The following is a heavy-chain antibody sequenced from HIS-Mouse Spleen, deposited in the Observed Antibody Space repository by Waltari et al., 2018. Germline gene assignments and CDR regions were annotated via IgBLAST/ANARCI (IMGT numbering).Heavy chain of an antibody. D-gene: IGHD6-13*01. V-gene: IGHV4-39*07. CDR3: AREIPYSSSWYDWYFDL. CDR2: IYYSGST. Sequence: QLQLQESGPGLVKPSETLSLTCTVSGGSISSSSYYWGWIRQPPGKGLEWIGGIYYSGSTNNNPSLKSRVTISVDPSKHQFSLKLSSVTAADTAVYYCAREIPYSSSWYDWYFDLWGRGTLVTVSS. CDR1: GGSISSSSYY. J-gene: IGHJ2*01.